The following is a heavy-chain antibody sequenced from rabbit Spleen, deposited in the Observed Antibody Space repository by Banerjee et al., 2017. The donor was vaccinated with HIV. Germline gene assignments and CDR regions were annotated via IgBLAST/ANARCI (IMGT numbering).Heavy chain of an antibody. Sequence: QEQLEESGGGLVKPEGSLTLTCKASGVSLNDKDVICWVRQAPGKGLEWIACINIVTGKSVYASWAKGRFTISKSSSTTVTLQMTSLTAADTATYFCAGDLASVVGWNFGLWGPGTLVTVS. CDR1: GVSLNDKDV. CDR2: INIVTGKS. D-gene: IGHD3-1*01. V-gene: IGHV1S45*01. CDR3: AGDLASVVGWNFGL. J-gene: IGHJ4*01.